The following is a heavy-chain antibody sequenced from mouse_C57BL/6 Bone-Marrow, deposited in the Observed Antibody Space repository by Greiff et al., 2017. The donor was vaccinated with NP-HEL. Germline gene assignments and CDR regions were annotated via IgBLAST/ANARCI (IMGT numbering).Heavy chain of an antibody. Sequence: VQLQQSGPVLVKPGASVKMSCKASGYTFTDYYMNWVKQSHGKSLEWIGVINPYNGGTSYNQKFKGKATLTVDKSSSTAYMELNSLTSEDSAVYYCARRDYGNYLSYWYFDVWGTGTTVTVSS. CDR1: GYTFTDYY. CDR3: ARRDYGNYLSYWYFDV. V-gene: IGHV1-19*01. D-gene: IGHD2-1*01. CDR2: INPYNGGT. J-gene: IGHJ1*03.